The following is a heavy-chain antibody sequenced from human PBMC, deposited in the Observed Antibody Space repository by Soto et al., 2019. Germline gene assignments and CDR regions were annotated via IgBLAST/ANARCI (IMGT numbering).Heavy chain of an antibody. CDR1: GYNYTSYW. V-gene: IGHV5-51*01. D-gene: IGHD2-15*01. Sequence: PGESQKISCTGSGYNYTSYWIGWVRQKHGKGLEWMGIIYPGDSDTRYSPSFQGQVTISADKSISTAYLQWSSLKASDTAMYYCARRYSPDAFDIWGQGTMVTVSS. CDR2: IYPGDSDT. CDR3: ARRYSPDAFDI. J-gene: IGHJ3*02.